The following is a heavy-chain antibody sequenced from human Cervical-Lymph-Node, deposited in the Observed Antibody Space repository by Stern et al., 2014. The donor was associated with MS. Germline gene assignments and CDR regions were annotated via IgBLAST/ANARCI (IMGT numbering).Heavy chain of an antibody. D-gene: IGHD2-21*02. CDR3: ARQFCGVDCYPGDD. CDR1: GDSISSGDYY. Sequence: QVQLQESGPGLVKPSQTLSLTCTVSGDSISSGDYYWTWIRQLPGKGLEXIGYISFSGYTRYNPSLQSRLTISMDTSTNKFSLRLSSVTAADTALYYCARQFCGVDCYPGDDWGQGTLVTVSS. J-gene: IGHJ4*02. V-gene: IGHV4-30-4*08. CDR2: ISFSGYT.